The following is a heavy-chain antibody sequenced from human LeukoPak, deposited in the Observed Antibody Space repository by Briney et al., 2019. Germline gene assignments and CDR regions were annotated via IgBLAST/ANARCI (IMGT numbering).Heavy chain of an antibody. J-gene: IGHJ4*02. V-gene: IGHV4-39*01. CDR3: ARVSRGSGSKAYYFDY. Sequence: SETLSLTCTVSGGSISSSSYYWGWIRQPPGKGLEWLGSIYYSGSTYYNPSLKSRVTISVDTSKNQFSLKLSSVTAADTAVYYCARVSRGSGSKAYYFDYWGQGTLVTVSS. CDR2: IYYSGST. D-gene: IGHD3-10*01. CDR1: GGSISSSSYY.